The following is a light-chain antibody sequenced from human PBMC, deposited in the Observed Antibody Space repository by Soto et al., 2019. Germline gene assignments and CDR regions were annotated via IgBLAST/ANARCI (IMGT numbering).Light chain of an antibody. V-gene: IGLV2-14*03. J-gene: IGLJ2*01. CDR3: GSYTSRHTVI. CDR1: SSDVGGYDY. CDR2: DIT. Sequence: QSALTQPASVSGSPGQSITISCTGTSSDVGGYDYVSWYQQHPGKAPKLIIYDITNRPSGLSNRFSASKSGNTASLTISGLQAGDEADYYCGSYTSRHTVILGGGTQLTVL.